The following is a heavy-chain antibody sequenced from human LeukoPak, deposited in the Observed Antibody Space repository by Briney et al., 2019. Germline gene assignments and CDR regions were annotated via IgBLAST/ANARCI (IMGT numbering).Heavy chain of an antibody. J-gene: IGHJ4*02. CDR2: ISSSSSYI. V-gene: IGHV3-21*01. CDR1: GFTFSSYS. Sequence: GGSLRLSCAASGFTFSSYSMNWVRQAPGKGLEWVSSISSSSSYIYYADSVEGRFTISRDNAKNSLYLQMTSLRAEDTAVYYCARERYCSSTSCYTEMDYWGQGTLVTVSS. D-gene: IGHD2-2*02. CDR3: ARERYCSSTSCYTEMDY.